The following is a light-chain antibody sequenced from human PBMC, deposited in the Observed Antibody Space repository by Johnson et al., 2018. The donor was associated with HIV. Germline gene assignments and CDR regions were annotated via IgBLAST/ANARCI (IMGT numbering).Light chain of an antibody. J-gene: IGLJ1*01. CDR2: ENN. CDR3: GTWDSSLNV. V-gene: IGLV1-51*02. Sequence: QAVLTQPPSVSAAPGQKVTISCSGSSSNIGNNYVSWYQQFPGTAPKLLIYENNKRPSGIPDRFSGSKSVTSATLGITGLQTGDEADYYCGTWDSSLNVFGTGTKVTVL. CDR1: SSNIGNNY.